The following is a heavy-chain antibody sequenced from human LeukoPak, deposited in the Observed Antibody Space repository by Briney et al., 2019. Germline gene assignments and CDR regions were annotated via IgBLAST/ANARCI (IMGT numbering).Heavy chain of an antibody. Sequence: GGSLRLSCAASGFTLSSYSMNWVRQAPGKGLEWVSYISTTSRTIHYADSVEGRFTISRDNAKNSLYLQMNSLRAEDTAVYYCARAGHADSFDYWGQGALVTVSS. D-gene: IGHD2-21*01. CDR1: GFTLSSYS. V-gene: IGHV3-48*01. CDR3: ARAGHADSFDY. J-gene: IGHJ4*02. CDR2: ISTTSRTI.